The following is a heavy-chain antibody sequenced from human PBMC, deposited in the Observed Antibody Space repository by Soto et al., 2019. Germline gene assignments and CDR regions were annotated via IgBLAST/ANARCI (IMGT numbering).Heavy chain of an antibody. J-gene: IGHJ4*02. Sequence: SETLSLTCTVSGGSISSSSYYWGWIRQPPGKGLEWIGSIYYSGSTYYNPSLKSRVTISVDTSKNQFSLKLSSVTAADTAVYYCARHRLQPTIFGELTTFDYWGQGTLVTVSS. CDR2: IYYSGST. D-gene: IGHD3-3*01. CDR1: GGSISSSSYY. CDR3: ARHRLQPTIFGELTTFDY. V-gene: IGHV4-39*01.